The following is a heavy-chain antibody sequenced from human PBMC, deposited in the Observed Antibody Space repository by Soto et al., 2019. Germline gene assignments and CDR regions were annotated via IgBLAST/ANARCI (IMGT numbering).Heavy chain of an antibody. CDR1: GFTFDDYA. J-gene: IGHJ3*02. CDR2: ISWNTVAM. Sequence: GGSLRLSCVGAGFTFDDYAMHWVRLVPGKGLEWVSGISWNTVAMAYGDSVKGRFTISSDKTKNSLYLQMNSLRPEDTARYYCAKDETKWLRFDGLGIWGQGTMVTVSS. D-gene: IGHD5-12*01. V-gene: IGHV3-9*01. CDR3: AKDETKWLRFDGLGI.